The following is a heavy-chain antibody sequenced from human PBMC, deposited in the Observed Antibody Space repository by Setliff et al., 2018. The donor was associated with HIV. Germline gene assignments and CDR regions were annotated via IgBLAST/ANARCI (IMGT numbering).Heavy chain of an antibody. CDR3: ARADYCDY. J-gene: IGHJ4*02. V-gene: IGHV4-39*01. CDR2: IFNDGRT. Sequence: SETLSLTCTVSGGFISSSSYYWGWIRQPPGKGLEWIGSIFNDGRTYYNPSLKSRITIPMDTSTNQFSLKLSSVTAADTAVYYCARADYCDYWGQGTLVTVSS. CDR1: GGFISSSSYY.